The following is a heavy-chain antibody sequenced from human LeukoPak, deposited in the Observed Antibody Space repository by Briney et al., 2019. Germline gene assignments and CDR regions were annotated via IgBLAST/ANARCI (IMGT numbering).Heavy chain of an antibody. V-gene: IGHV4-39*01. CDR1: GGSISSSSYY. CDR3: ARHVELLFLEWLLTWFDP. D-gene: IGHD3-3*01. Sequence: IPSETLSLTCTVSGGSISSSSYYWGWIRQPPGKGLEWIGSIYYSGSTYYNPSLKSRVTISVDTSKNQFSLKLSAVTAADTAVYYCARHVELLFLEWLLTWFDPWGQGTLVTVSS. CDR2: IYYSGST. J-gene: IGHJ5*02.